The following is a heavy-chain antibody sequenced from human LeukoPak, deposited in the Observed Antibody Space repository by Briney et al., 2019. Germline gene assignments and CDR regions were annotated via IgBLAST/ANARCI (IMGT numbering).Heavy chain of an antibody. D-gene: IGHD5-24*01. J-gene: IGHJ4*02. V-gene: IGHV1-69*05. CDR1: GGTFSSYA. Sequence: GASVKVSCKASGGTFSSYAISWVRQAPGQGLEWMGGIIPIFGTANYAQKFQGRVTITTDESTSTAYMELSSLRSEDTAVYYCARARRDGYNYYFDYRGQGALVTVSS. CDR3: ARARRDGYNYYFDY. CDR2: IIPIFGTA.